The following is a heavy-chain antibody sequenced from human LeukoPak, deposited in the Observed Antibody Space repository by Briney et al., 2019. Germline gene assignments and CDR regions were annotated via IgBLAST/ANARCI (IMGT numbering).Heavy chain of an antibody. CDR1: GFTFGTYW. Sequence: GGSLRLSRAASGFTFGTYWMHWVRQAPGKGLVWVSRINTDGSITTYADSVKGRFTISRDNAKNTLYLQMNSLRADDTAVYYCARGGLEPVDYWGQGTLVTVSS. D-gene: IGHD1-1*01. J-gene: IGHJ4*02. CDR3: ARGGLEPVDY. CDR2: INTDGSIT. V-gene: IGHV3-74*01.